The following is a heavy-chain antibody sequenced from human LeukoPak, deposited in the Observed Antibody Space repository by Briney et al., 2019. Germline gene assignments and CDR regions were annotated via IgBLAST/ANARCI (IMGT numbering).Heavy chain of an antibody. Sequence: SETLSLTCTVSGGSISSYYWSWIRQPPGKGLEWIGHIYYSGSTNYNPSLKSRVTISVDTSKNQFSLKLSSVTAADTAVYYCARRGNIRSYWGQGTLVTVSS. CDR3: ARRGNIRSY. CDR1: GGSISSYY. CDR2: IYYSGST. V-gene: IGHV4-59*01. D-gene: IGHD2/OR15-2a*01. J-gene: IGHJ4*02.